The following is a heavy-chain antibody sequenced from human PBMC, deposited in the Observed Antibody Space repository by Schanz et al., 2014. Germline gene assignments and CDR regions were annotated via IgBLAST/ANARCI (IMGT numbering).Heavy chain of an antibody. D-gene: IGHD6-19*01. J-gene: IGHJ3*02. Sequence: EVQLVESGGGLVQPGGSLRLSCAASRFTFSNYAMSWVRQAPGKGLEWVSAISGSGGSTYYADSVKGRFTISRDNSKNTLYLQMNSLRAEDTALYFCATDYSGGGCHIWGQGTMVTVS. CDR1: RFTFSNYA. CDR3: ATDYSGGGCHI. CDR2: ISGSGGST. V-gene: IGHV3-23*04.